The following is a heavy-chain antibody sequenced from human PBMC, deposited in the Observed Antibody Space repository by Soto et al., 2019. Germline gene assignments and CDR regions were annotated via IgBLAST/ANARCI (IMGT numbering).Heavy chain of an antibody. CDR3: AKATATSGGAFEI. Sequence: VGSLRLSCAVSGFICSSYDMSWVRQAPGKGLEWVSTILVGGSPHYEDSVKGRFTISRDTSKNTVYLQMNSLTAGDTAVYYCAKATATSGGAFEIYGQGAMVTVSS. J-gene: IGHJ3*02. CDR1: GFICSSYD. V-gene: IGHV3-23*01. D-gene: IGHD1-1*01. CDR2: ILVGGSP.